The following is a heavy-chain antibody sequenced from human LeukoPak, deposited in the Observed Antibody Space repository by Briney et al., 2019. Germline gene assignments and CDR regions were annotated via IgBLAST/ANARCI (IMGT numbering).Heavy chain of an antibody. CDR1: GGSISSYY. CDR2: IYYSGST. Sequence: PSETLSLTCTVSGGSISSYYWSWIRQPPGKGLEWIGYIYYSGSTNYNPSLKSRVTISVDTSNNQFSLWLSSVTAADTAVYYCARRGIAAAGTRWFDPWGQGTLVTVSS. V-gene: IGHV4-59*12. D-gene: IGHD6-13*01. J-gene: IGHJ5*02. CDR3: ARRGIAAAGTRWFDP.